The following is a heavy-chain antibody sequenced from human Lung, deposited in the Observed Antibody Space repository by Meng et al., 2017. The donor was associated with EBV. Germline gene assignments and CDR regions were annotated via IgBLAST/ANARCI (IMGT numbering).Heavy chain of an antibody. J-gene: IGHJ4*02. CDR3: ARDERSWYYFDY. V-gene: IGHV6-1*01. CDR1: GDSVSSNSAA. CDR2: TYYRSKWFN. Sequence: QVQLQQSGPGLVKPSXTLSLTCXXSGDSVSSNSAAWYWIRQSPSRGLEWLGRTYYRSKWFNDYAVSVKSRITINPDTSKNHFSLQLNSVTPEDTAVYYCARDERSWYYFDYWGQGTLVTVSS. D-gene: IGHD6-13*01.